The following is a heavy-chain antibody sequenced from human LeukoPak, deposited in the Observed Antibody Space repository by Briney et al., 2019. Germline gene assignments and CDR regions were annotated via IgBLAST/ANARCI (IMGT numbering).Heavy chain of an antibody. J-gene: IGHJ4*02. V-gene: IGHV4-34*01. CDR3: AVRWGAAAGPLDY. CDR1: GGSFSGYY. CDR2: INHSGST. D-gene: IGHD6-13*01. Sequence: SETLSLTCAVYGGSFSGYYWSWIRQPPGKGLEWIGEINHSGSTNYNPSLKSRVTTSVDTSKNQFSLKLSSVTAADTAVYYCAVRWGAAAGPLDYWGQGTLVTVSS.